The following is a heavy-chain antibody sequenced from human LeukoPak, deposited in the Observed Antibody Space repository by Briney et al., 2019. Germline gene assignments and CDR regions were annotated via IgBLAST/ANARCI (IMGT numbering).Heavy chain of an antibody. V-gene: IGHV3-21*01. J-gene: IGHJ4*02. D-gene: IGHD3-16*01. CDR1: GFTFRYYS. CDR2: ISTKSDYI. Sequence: GGSLRLSCAGSGFTFRYYSMTWVRQAPGKGLEWVSSISTKSDYIHHADSVKGRFTISRDNANNSVYLQMNSLTAEDTAVYYCARVGGEYVVSDYWGQGTLVAVSS. CDR3: ARVGGEYVVSDY.